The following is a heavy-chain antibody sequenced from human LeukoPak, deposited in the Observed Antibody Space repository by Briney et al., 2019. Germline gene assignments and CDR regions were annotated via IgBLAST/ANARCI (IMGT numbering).Heavy chain of an antibody. CDR2: ISGSSDST. CDR1: GFTFSRYA. J-gene: IGHJ4*02. D-gene: IGHD1-14*01. Sequence: PGGSLRLSCAASGFTFSRYAMSWVRQAPGKGLEWVSGISGSSDSTYYADSVKGRFTISRDKSKNTLYLEMNRLRAEDTAVYICAKGTTAAGTPLDSWGQGTLVTVSS. CDR3: AKGTTAAGTPLDS. V-gene: IGHV3-23*01.